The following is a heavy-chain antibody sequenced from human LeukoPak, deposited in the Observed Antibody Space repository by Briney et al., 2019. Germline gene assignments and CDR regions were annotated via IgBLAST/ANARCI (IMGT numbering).Heavy chain of an antibody. D-gene: IGHD2-15*01. CDR2: ISSSGGTI. CDR1: GFTFSDYE. CDR3: GSFGYCSGGSCYRWFDP. V-gene: IGHV3-48*03. J-gene: IGHJ5*02. Sequence: PGGSLRLSCAASGFTFSDYEMIWVRQAPGKGLEWLSYISSSGGTIYYADSVKGRFTISRGNAENSLYLQMNSLRAEDTGLYYCGSFGYCSGGSCYRWFDPWGQGTLVTVSS.